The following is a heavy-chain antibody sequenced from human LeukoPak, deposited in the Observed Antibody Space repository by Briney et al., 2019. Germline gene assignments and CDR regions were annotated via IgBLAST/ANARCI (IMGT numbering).Heavy chain of an antibody. D-gene: IGHD6-13*01. CDR3: ASFTLAAAGSFDY. CDR1: GYSFTDYD. J-gene: IGHJ4*02. V-gene: IGHV1-69*06. CDR2: IIPIFGTA. Sequence: VASVKVSCKTSGYSFTDYDIHWVRQAPGQGLEWMGGIIPIFGTANYAQKFQGRVTITADKSTSTAYMELSSLRSEDTAVYYCASFTLAAAGSFDYWGQGTLVTVSS.